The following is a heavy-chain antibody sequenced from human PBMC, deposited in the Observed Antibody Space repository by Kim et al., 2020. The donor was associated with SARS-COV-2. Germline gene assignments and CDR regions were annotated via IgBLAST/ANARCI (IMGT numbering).Heavy chain of an antibody. CDR2: T. D-gene: IGHD6-19*01. Sequence: TYYNPSLKSRVTISVDTSKNQFSLKLSSVTAADTAVYYCASPIAVAGTGYWGQGTLVTVSS. J-gene: IGHJ4*02. V-gene: IGHV4-39*01. CDR3: ASPIAVAGTGY.